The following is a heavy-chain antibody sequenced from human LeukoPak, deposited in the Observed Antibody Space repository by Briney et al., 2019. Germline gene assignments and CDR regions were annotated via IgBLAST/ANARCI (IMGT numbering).Heavy chain of an antibody. CDR2: SIPIFVTA. Sequence: SVKVSCKASAGTFSIYSISWVRQAPGQGLEWMGGSIPIFVTANYAQKFQGRVTITADIYTSTAYMELSSLRSDDTAVYYCTFPDGGGYDLPFDYWGQGTLVTVSS. V-gene: IGHV1-69*06. CDR1: AGTFSIYS. J-gene: IGHJ4*02. CDR3: TFPDGGGYDLPFDY. D-gene: IGHD5-12*01.